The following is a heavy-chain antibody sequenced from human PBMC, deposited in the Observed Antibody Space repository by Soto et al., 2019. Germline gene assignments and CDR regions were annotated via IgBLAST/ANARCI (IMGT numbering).Heavy chain of an antibody. Sequence: QVQLVQSGAEVKKPGSSVKVSCKASGGTFSSYAISWVRQAPGQGLEWMGGIIHIFGTANYAQKFQGRVTITADESTSTAYRELSSLRSEDTAVYYCARVSSSWYKDYFDYWGQGTLVTVSS. V-gene: IGHV1-69*12. CDR3: ARVSSSWYKDYFDY. J-gene: IGHJ4*02. D-gene: IGHD6-13*01. CDR2: IIHIFGTA. CDR1: GGTFSSYA.